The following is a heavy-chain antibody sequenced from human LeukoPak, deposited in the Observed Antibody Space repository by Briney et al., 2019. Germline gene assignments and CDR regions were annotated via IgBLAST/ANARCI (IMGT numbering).Heavy chain of an antibody. V-gene: IGHV3-23*01. CDR1: GFTFSSYG. Sequence: PGGSLRLSCAASGFTFSSYGMSWVRQAPGKGLEWVSAISGSGGSTYYADSVKGRFTISRDNAKNSLYLQMNSLRAEDTALYYCAKSLQLVIDYWGQGTLVTVSS. CDR3: AKSLQLVIDY. D-gene: IGHD6-13*01. CDR2: ISGSGGST. J-gene: IGHJ4*02.